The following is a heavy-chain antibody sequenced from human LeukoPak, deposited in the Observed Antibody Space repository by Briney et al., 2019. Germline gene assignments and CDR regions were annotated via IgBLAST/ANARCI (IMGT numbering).Heavy chain of an antibody. J-gene: IGHJ4*02. CDR3: ARAFWSGYFFDF. D-gene: IGHD3-3*01. CDR1: GGSISSYY. V-gene: IGHV4-59*01. Sequence: SETLSLTCTVSGGSISSYYWSWIRQPPGKGQEWIGYIYYSGSTNYNPSLKSRVTISVDTSKNQFSLKLSSVTAADTAVYYCARAFWSGYFFDFWGQGTLVTVSS. CDR2: IYYSGST.